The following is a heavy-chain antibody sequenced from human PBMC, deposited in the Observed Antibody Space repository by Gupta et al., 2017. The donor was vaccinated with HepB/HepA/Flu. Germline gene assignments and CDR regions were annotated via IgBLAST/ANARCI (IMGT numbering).Heavy chain of an antibody. V-gene: IGHV3-49*05. D-gene: IGHD3-3*01. CDR1: GFSFGDYV. Sequence: DVQLVESGGGLVKPGRSLRLSCMASGFSFGDYVMSWFRQPPGKGLEWVGFIRSKDFGGTTEYGASVKGRFTISRDDSKSIAYLQMSSLKTDDTAVYYCSRGVSRFLEGDFDFWGQGTLVTVSS. CDR3: SRGVSRFLEGDFDF. CDR2: IRSKDFGGTT. J-gene: IGHJ4*02.